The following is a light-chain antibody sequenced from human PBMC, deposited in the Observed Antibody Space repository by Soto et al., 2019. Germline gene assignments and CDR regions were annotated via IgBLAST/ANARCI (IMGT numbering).Light chain of an antibody. J-gene: IGKJ2*01. CDR2: DAY. Sequence: DIQMTQSPSSWSASLGASVTITCLARQSISYRLGWYQQKPGKAPQFFIDDAYRLESGVPTRFGGSGSGTEFPLTISSLHPDDFATYCRQQNNSHSYTFGQGTKVDI. CDR3: QQNNSHSYT. V-gene: IGKV1-5*01. CDR1: QSISYR.